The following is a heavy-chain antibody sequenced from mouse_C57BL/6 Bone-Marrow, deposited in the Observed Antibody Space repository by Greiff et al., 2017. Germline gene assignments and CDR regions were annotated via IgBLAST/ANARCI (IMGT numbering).Heavy chain of an antibody. CDR2: ISDGGSST. J-gene: IGHJ2*01. Sequence: EVKLVESGGGLVTPGGSLKLSCAASGFTFSSYAMTWVRQTPEKRLEWVATISDGGSSTYYPDNVKGRFTISRDNAKNNLYLQMSHLKSEDTARYYCARGPYDEEFDYGGQGTTLTVSS. CDR3: ARGPYDEEFDY. D-gene: IGHD2-12*01. CDR1: GFTFSSYA. V-gene: IGHV5-4*03.